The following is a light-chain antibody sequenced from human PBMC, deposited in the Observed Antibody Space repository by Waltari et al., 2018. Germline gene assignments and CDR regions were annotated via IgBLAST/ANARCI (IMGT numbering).Light chain of an antibody. CDR1: SLRRYY. CDR3: LSRDTTSTRV. Sequence: SSELTQDPAVSVALGQTVSITCQGDSLRRYYASWYQQRPGQDPILTLYGQDNRPSGIPDRFSGSTSGNTASLTITGAQAEDEADYYCLSRDTTSTRVFGGGTRLTV. J-gene: IGLJ3*02. V-gene: IGLV3-19*01. CDR2: GQD.